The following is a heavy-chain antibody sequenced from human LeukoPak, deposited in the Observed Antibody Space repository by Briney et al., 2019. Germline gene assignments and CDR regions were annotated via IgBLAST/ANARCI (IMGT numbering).Heavy chain of an antibody. Sequence: QTGGSLRLSCAASGFTFDDYTMHWVRQAPGKGLEWVSLISWDGGSTYYADSVKGRFTISRDNSKNSLYLQMNSLRTEDTALYFCAKDHHYGSGSYSRWVYFDYWGQGTLVTVSS. CDR1: GFTFDDYT. J-gene: IGHJ4*02. CDR2: ISWDGGST. CDR3: AKDHHYGSGSYSRWVYFDY. V-gene: IGHV3-43*01. D-gene: IGHD3-10*01.